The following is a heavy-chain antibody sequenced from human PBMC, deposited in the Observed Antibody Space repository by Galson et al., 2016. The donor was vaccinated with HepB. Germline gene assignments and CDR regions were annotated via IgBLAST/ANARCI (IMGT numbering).Heavy chain of an antibody. V-gene: IGHV4-4*02. CDR3: ARGTLGTTATMAFDY. D-gene: IGHD1/OR15-1a*01. CDR1: GATISNDYW. CDR2: IYQTGTA. Sequence: SETLSLTCAVSGATISNDYWWSWVRQSPEKGFEWLGEIYQTGTATYNPSFTRRATISVDTSKNEISLRLDSVTAADTAVYYCARGTLGTTATMAFDYWGQGTPVSVSS. J-gene: IGHJ4*02.